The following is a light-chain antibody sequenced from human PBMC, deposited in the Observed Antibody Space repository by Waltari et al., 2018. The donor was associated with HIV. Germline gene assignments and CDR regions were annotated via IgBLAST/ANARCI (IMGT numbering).Light chain of an antibody. Sequence: QSVLTQPPSVSGAPGQRVTISCTGNPSPIGAGYDVHWYQQLPGTAPKLLIYGDAKRPSGVPDRFSGSTSGTSASLAITGLRAEDECDYYCQSYDRSLSGVIFGGGTKLTVL. CDR1: PSPIGAGYD. CDR2: GDA. J-gene: IGLJ2*01. CDR3: QSYDRSLSGVI. V-gene: IGLV1-40*01.